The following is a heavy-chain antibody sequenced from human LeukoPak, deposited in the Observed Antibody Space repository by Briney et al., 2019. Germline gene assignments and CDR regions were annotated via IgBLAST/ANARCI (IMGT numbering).Heavy chain of an antibody. V-gene: IGHV3-53*01. CDR2: FYSGGST. Sequence: GGSLRLSCAASGFTVSSNYMSWVRQAPGKGLEWVSVFYSGGSTYYADSVKGRFTISRDNSKSTLYLQMNSLRAEDTAVYYCAGGYCSGGSCYVFDYWGQGTLVTVSS. CDR1: GFTVSSNY. CDR3: AGGYCSGGSCYVFDY. D-gene: IGHD2-15*01. J-gene: IGHJ4*02.